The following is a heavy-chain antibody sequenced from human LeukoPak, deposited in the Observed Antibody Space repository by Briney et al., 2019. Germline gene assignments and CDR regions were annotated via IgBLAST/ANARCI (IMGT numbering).Heavy chain of an antibody. D-gene: IGHD4-17*01. V-gene: IGHV3-30-3*01. CDR3: ARDLPRLRLGMDV. Sequence: GGSLRLSCAASGFTFSSYAMHWVRQAPGKGLEWVAVISYDGSNKYYADSVKGRFTISRDNSKNTLYLQMNSLRAEDTAVYYCARDLPRLRLGMDVWGQGTTVTVSS. CDR1: GFTFSSYA. CDR2: ISYDGSNK. J-gene: IGHJ6*02.